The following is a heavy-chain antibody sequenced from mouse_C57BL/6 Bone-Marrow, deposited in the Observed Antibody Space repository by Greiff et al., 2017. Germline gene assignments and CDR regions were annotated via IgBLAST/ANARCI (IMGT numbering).Heavy chain of an antibody. CDR3: TTVLYPYYFDY. CDR2: IDPENGDT. Sequence: EVQLQQSGAELVRPGASVKLSCTASGFNFKDYYMHWVKQRPEQGLEWIGWIDPENGDTEYASKFKGKATITADTSSNTAYLQLSSLTSEDTAVYYCTTVLYPYYFDYGGRGTTLTVTA. D-gene: IGHD2-12*01. CDR1: GFNFKDYY. J-gene: IGHJ2*01. V-gene: IGHV14-4*01.